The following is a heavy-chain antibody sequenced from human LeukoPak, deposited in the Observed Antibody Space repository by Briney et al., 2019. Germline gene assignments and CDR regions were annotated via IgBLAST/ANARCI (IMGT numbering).Heavy chain of an antibody. Sequence: ASVKVSCKASGYTFTSYGISWVRQAPGQGLEWMGWISAYNGNTNYAQKLQGRVTMTTDTSTSTAYMELRSLRSDDTAVYYCARGNPDYDFWSGYSPSTNWFDPWGQGTLVTVSS. D-gene: IGHD3-3*01. J-gene: IGHJ5*02. CDR1: GYTFTSYG. V-gene: IGHV1-18*01. CDR2: ISAYNGNT. CDR3: ARGNPDYDFWSGYSPSTNWFDP.